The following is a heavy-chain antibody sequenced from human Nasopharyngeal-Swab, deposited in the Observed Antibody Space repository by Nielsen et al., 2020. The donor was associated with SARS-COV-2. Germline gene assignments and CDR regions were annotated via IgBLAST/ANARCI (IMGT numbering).Heavy chain of an antibody. CDR2: IYYSGSP. CDR1: GGSVRSDFYY. V-gene: IGHV4-61*01. D-gene: IGHD3-10*01. J-gene: IGHJ4*02. Sequence: SETLSLTCTVSGGSVRSDFYYWSWIRQPPGKGLEWIGHIYYSGSPNYRPSLKSRVTISVDTSKNQFSLKLSSVTAADTAVYYCARDDGPDYYGSGSPDYWGQGTLVTVSS. CDR3: ARDDGPDYYGSGSPDY.